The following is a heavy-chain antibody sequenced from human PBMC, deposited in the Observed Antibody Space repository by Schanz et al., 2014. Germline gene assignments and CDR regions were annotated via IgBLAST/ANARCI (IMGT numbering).Heavy chain of an antibody. V-gene: IGHV3-23*01. CDR1: GFTFSSYA. CDR3: ARKVVATIGGYYDN. CDR2: ISGSGGST. Sequence: EVQLLESGGGLVQPGGSLRLSCAASGFTFSSYAMSWVRQAPGKGLLWVSVISGSGGSTYYADSVKGRFTISRDNAENTLFLQMNSLRAEDTAVYYCARKVVATIGGYYDNWGQGTLVIVSS. J-gene: IGHJ4*02. D-gene: IGHD5-12*01.